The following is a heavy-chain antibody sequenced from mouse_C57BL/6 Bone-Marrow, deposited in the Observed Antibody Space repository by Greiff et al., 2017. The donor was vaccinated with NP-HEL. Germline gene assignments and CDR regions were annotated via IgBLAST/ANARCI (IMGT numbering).Heavy chain of an antibody. CDR1: GFNIKNTY. CDR2: MAAANGNT. J-gene: IGHJ3*01. D-gene: IGHD3-3*01. V-gene: IGHV14-3*01. CDR3: ARSGTGGFAY. Sequence: VQLQQSLAERGRPGASVKLSCTASGFNIKNTYMHWVKQRPEKGLEWSGRMAAANGNTKYAPKFQGKATITADTSSNTAYLQLSSLTSEDTAIYYCARSGTGGFAYWGQGTLVTVSA.